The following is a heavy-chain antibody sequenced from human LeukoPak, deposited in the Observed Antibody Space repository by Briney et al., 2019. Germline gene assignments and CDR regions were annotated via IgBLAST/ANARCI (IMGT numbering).Heavy chain of an antibody. Sequence: PSETLSLTCTVSGGSINSYYWSWIRQHPGKGLEWIGYIYYSGSTYYNPSLKSRVTISVDTSKNQFSLKLSSVTAADTAVYYCARGNFYWGQGTLVTVSS. CDR3: ARGNFY. V-gene: IGHV4-59*06. CDR1: GGSINSYY. J-gene: IGHJ4*02. CDR2: IYYSGST.